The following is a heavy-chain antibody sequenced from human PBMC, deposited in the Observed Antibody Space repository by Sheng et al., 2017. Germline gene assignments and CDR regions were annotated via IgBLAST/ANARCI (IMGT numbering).Heavy chain of an antibody. CDR1: GGSISSGTYS. Sequence: QLQLQESGPGLVKPSETLSLTCTVSGGSISSGTYSWGWIRQPPGKGLEWIGSIYYSGNTYYNPSLKSRVTMSLDTSKNQFSLKLSSVTAADTALYYCARDSGAWYHFGNVGRGTLVTVS. V-gene: IGHV4-39*07. J-gene: IGHJ4*02. CDR2: IYYSGNT. D-gene: IGHD6-19*01. CDR3: ARDSGAWYHFGN.